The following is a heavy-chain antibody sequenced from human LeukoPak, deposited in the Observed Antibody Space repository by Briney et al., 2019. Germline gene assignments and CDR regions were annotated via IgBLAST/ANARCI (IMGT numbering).Heavy chain of an antibody. CDR1: GFTSSSYW. CDR3: ARDSPSFDFWSGYYDAFDI. CDR2: IKQDGSEK. D-gene: IGHD3-3*01. V-gene: IGHV3-7*01. J-gene: IGHJ3*02. Sequence: PGGSLRLSCAASGFTSSSYWMSWVRQAPGKGLEWVANIKQDGSEKYYVDSVKGRFTISRDNAKNSLYLQMNSLRAEDTAVYYCARDSPSFDFWSGYYDAFDIWGQGTMVTVSS.